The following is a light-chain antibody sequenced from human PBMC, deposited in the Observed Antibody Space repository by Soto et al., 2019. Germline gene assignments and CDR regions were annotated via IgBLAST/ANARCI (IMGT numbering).Light chain of an antibody. V-gene: IGKV3-20*01. CDR3: QKYNSAPRT. J-gene: IGKJ3*01. Sequence: EIVLTQSPGTLSLSPGERATLSCRASESVSNNYLAWYQQRPGQAPRLLINNAFNRATGIPARFSGSGSGTDFTLTISSLQPEDVATYYCQKYNSAPRTFGPGTKVDIK. CDR1: ESVSNNY. CDR2: NAF.